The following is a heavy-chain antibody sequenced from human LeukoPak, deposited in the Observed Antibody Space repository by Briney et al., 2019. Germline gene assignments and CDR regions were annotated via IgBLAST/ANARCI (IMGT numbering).Heavy chain of an antibody. D-gene: IGHD6-13*01. Sequence: GASVKVSCKASGYTFTSYDINWVRQATGQGLEWMGIINPSGGSTSYAQKFQGRVTMTRDTSTSTVYMELSSLRSEDTAVYYCAANRIAAAGLYWGQGTLVTVSS. CDR3: AANRIAAAGLY. CDR2: INPSGGST. V-gene: IGHV1-46*01. J-gene: IGHJ4*02. CDR1: GYTFTSYD.